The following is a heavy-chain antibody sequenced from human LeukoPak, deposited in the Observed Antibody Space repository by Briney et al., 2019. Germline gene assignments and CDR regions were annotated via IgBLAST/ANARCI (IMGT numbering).Heavy chain of an antibody. CDR2: ISGSGGST. Sequence: GGSLRLSCAASGFTFRSYAMSWVRQAPGKGLEWVSAISGSGGSTYYADSVKGRFTISRDNSKNTLYLQMNSLRAEDTAVYCCAKDAAIVVVPAALFDPWGQGTLVTVSS. V-gene: IGHV3-23*01. CDR1: GFTFRSYA. J-gene: IGHJ5*02. CDR3: AKDAAIVVVPAALFDP. D-gene: IGHD2-2*01.